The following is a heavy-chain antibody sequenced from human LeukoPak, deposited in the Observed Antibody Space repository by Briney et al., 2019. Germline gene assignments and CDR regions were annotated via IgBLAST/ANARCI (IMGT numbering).Heavy chain of an antibody. CDR3: ARVGAVAGHDAFDI. D-gene: IGHD6-19*01. Sequence: ASVKVSCKASGYTFTGCYMHWVRQAPGQGLEWMGWINPNSGGTNYAQKFQGRVTMTRDASISTAYMELSRLRSDGTAVYYCARVGAVAGHDAFDIWGQGTMVTVSS. J-gene: IGHJ3*02. V-gene: IGHV1-2*02. CDR2: INPNSGGT. CDR1: GYTFTGCY.